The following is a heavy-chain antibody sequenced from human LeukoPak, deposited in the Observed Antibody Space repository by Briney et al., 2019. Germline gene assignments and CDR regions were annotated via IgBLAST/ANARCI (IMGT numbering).Heavy chain of an antibody. J-gene: IGHJ5*02. CDR1: GFTFSSYA. D-gene: IGHD6-13*01. CDR3: ARDRQPGIAAAGQNWFHP. CDR2: ISSNGGST. Sequence: GGSLRLSCAASGFTFSSYAMHWVRQAPGKGLEYVSAISSNGGSTYYANSVKGRFAISRDNSKNTLYLQMGSLRAEDMAVYYCARDRQPGIAAAGQNWFHPWGQGTLVTVSS. V-gene: IGHV3-64*01.